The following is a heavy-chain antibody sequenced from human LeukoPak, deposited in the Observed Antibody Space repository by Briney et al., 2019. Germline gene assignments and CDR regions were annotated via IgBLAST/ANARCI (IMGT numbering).Heavy chain of an antibody. CDR3: ARAMITFGGSSSFDY. CDR2: IYTSVST. CDR1: GGSISSGSYY. Sequence: SQTLSLTCTVSGGSISSGSYYWSWIRQPAGKGLEWIGRIYTSVSTNYNPSLKSRVTISVDTSKNQFSLKLSSVTAADTAVYYCARAMITFGGSSSFDYWGQGTLVTVSS. D-gene: IGHD3-16*01. V-gene: IGHV4-61*02. J-gene: IGHJ4*02.